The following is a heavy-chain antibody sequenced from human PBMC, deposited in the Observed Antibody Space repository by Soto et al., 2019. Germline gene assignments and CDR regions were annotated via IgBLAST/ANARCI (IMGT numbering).Heavy chain of an antibody. CDR1: GGSISSYY. J-gene: IGHJ1*01. Sequence: PSETLSLTCTVSGGSISSYYWSWIRQPPGKGLEWIGYIYYSGSTNCNPSLKSRVTISVDTSKNQFSLKLSSVTAADTAVYYCARGWGGYFQHWGQGTLVTVSS. D-gene: IGHD7-27*01. CDR3: ARGWGGYFQH. V-gene: IGHV4-59*01. CDR2: IYYSGST.